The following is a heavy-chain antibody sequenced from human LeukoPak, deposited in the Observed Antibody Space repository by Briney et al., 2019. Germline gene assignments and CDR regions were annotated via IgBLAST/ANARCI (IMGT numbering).Heavy chain of an antibody. CDR1: GFTFSSYA. CDR3: ASGYCSGGACYSMSAFDM. V-gene: IGHV3-23*01. D-gene: IGHD2-15*01. Sequence: PGGSLRLSCAASGFTFSSYAMSWVRQAPGKGLEWVSAISGSGGSTYYADSVKGRFTISRDNAKSSMCLQMNSLRAEDTAVYYCASGYCSGGACYSMSAFDMWGQGTMVTVSS. CDR2: ISGSGGST. J-gene: IGHJ3*02.